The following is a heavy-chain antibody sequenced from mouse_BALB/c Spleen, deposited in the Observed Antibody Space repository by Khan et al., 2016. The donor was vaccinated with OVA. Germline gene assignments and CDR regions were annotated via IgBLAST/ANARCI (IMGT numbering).Heavy chain of an antibody. D-gene: IGHD1-1*01. Sequence: VQLKESGPGLVKPSQSLSLTCSVTGYSIPSGYNWNWIRQFPGNKLEWMGYISYDGSNNYNPSLKNRISITRDTSKNQFFLKLNSVTTEDTATYYCARDYFGNGYFDYWGQGTTLTVSS. CDR3: ARDYFGNGYFDY. J-gene: IGHJ2*01. V-gene: IGHV3-6*02. CDR2: ISYDGSN. CDR1: GYSIPSGYN.